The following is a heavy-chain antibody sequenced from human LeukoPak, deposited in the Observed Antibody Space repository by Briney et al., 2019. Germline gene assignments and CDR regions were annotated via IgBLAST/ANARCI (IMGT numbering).Heavy chain of an antibody. V-gene: IGHV3-21*01. CDR3: ARAEGYDFWSGPND. CDR2: ISSSSSYI. J-gene: IGHJ4*02. CDR1: GFTFSSYE. D-gene: IGHD3-3*01. Sequence: PGGSLRLSCAASGFTFSSYEMSWVRQAPGKGLEWVSSISSSSSYIYYADSVKGRFTISRDNAKNSLYLQMNSLRAEDTAVYYCARAEGYDFWSGPNDWGQGTLVTVSP.